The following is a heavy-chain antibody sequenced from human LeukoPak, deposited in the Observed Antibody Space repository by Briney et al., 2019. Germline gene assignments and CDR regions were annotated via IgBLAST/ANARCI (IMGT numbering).Heavy chain of an antibody. J-gene: IGHJ3*02. CDR1: GYTFTGYY. CDR3: ARDGEGPLAFDI. V-gene: IGHV1-18*04. CDR2: ISAYNGNI. D-gene: IGHD3-10*01. Sequence: ASVKVSCKASGYTFTGYYIHWVRQAPGQGLEWMGWISAYNGNINYAQKLQGRVTMTTDTSTSTAYMELRSLRSDDTAVYYCARDGEGPLAFDIWGQGTMVTVSS.